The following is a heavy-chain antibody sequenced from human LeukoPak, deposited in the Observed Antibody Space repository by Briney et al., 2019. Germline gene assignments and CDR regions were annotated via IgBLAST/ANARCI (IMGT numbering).Heavy chain of an antibody. J-gene: IGHJ4*02. Sequence: SETLSLTCTVSGGSISSYYWSWIRQPPGKGLEWIGYIYYSGSTNYNPSLKSRVTISVDTSKNQFSLKLSSVTAADTAAYYCASHYYDSSGYPYYFDYWGQGTLVTVSS. CDR1: GGSISSYY. V-gene: IGHV4-59*01. D-gene: IGHD3-22*01. CDR2: IYYSGST. CDR3: ASHYYDSSGYPYYFDY.